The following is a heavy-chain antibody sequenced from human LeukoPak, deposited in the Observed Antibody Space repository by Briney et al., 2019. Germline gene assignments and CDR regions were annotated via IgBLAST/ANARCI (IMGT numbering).Heavy chain of an antibody. CDR2: TYYRSKWYN. CDR3: ARVRTTRMRFLEWLWIDL. V-gene: IGHV6-1*01. D-gene: IGHD3-3*01. Sequence: SQTLSLTCAISGDSVSSNSAAWNWIRQSPSRGLEWLGRTYYRSKWYNDYAVSVKSRITINPDTSKNQFSLQLNSVTPEDTAVYYCARVRTTRMRFLEWLWIDLWGRGTLVTVSS. J-gene: IGHJ2*01. CDR1: GDSVSSNSAA.